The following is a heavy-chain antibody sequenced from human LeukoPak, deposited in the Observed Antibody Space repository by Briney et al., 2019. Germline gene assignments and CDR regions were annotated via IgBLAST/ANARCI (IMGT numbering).Heavy chain of an antibody. CDR1: GYTFTSYG. CDR2: ISAYNGNT. J-gene: IGHJ6*02. CDR3: ARTLWFGELSYYGMDV. V-gene: IGHV1-18*01. Sequence: ASVKVSCKASGYTFTSYGISWVRQAPGQGLEWMGWISAYNGNTNYAQKLQGRVTMTTDTSTSTAYMELRSLRPDDTAVYYCARTLWFGELSYYGMDVWGQGTTVTVSS. D-gene: IGHD3-10*01.